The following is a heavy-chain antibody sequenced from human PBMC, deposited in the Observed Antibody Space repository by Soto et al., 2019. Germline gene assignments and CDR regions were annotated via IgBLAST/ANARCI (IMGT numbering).Heavy chain of an antibody. D-gene: IGHD3-10*01. V-gene: IGHV3-30*18. CDR3: AKDNRPLTMVRGDLFDY. J-gene: IGHJ4*02. Sequence: LRLSCAASGFTFSSYGMHWVRQAPGKGLEWVAVISYDGSNKYYADSVKGRFTISRDNSKNTLYLQMNSLRAEDTAVYYCAKDNRPLTMVRGDLFDYWGQGTLVTVSS. CDR1: GFTFSSYG. CDR2: ISYDGSNK.